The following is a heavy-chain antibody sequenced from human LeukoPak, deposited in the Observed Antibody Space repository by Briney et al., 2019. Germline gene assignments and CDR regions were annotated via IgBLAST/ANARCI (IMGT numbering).Heavy chain of an antibody. J-gene: IGHJ3*02. CDR1: GFTFSNFG. D-gene: IGHD2-15*01. CDR3: ARGPDIVVVVAPFTFDI. Sequence: GGSLRLSCTASGFTFSNFGMHWVRQAPGTGLEWVAVIWYDGINKYCADSVKGRFTISRDNSKNTLYLQMNSLRAEDTAVYYCARGPDIVVVVAPFTFDIWGQGTMVTVSS. V-gene: IGHV3-33*01. CDR2: IWYDGINK.